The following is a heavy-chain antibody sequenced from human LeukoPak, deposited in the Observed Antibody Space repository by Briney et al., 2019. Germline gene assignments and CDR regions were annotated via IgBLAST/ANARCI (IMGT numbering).Heavy chain of an antibody. J-gene: IGHJ3*02. CDR1: GFTFSSYA. V-gene: IGHV3-23*01. Sequence: GGSLRLSCEASGFTFSSYAVNWVRQAPGKGLEWVSAISGGGVSTHYADSVKGRFTISRDNSKNTLYLQMNSLRAEDTAVYYCAKVFGIEVADASDIWGQGTMVTVSP. D-gene: IGHD6-19*01. CDR2: ISGGGVST. CDR3: AKVFGIEVADASDI.